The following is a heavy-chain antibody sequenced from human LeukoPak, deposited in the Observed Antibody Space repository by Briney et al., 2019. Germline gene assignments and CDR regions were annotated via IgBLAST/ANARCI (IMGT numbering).Heavy chain of an antibody. CDR3: ARGVLSVGWSGPNYIDV. V-gene: IGHV4-34*01. Sequence: SETLSLTCAVYGGSFSYYFWSWIRQPPGKGLEWIGEINHSGSTKYNPSLKSRVTISVDTSKNQFSLKLSSVTAADTAVYYCARGVLSVGWSGPNYIDVWGKGTTVTASS. CDR2: INHSGST. J-gene: IGHJ6*03. D-gene: IGHD6-19*01. CDR1: GGSFSYYF.